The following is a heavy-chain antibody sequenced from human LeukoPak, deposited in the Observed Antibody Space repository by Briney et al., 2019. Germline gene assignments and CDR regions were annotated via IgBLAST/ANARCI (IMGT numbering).Heavy chain of an antibody. CDR2: ISGSGSST. D-gene: IGHD6-19*01. CDR3: ARHVYSSGWGAFDI. J-gene: IGHJ3*02. CDR1: GFIFNSYA. V-gene: IGHV3-23*01. Sequence: GGSLRLSCAASGFIFNSYAMTWVRQAPGKGLEWVSTISGSGSSTYYADSVKGRFTISRDDAKSSLYLQMNSLSAEDTAVYYCARHVYSSGWGAFDIWGQGTMVTVSS.